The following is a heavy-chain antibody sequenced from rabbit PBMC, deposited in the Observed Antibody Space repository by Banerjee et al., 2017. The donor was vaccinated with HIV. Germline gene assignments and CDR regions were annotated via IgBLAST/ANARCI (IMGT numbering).Heavy chain of an antibody. D-gene: IGHD1-1*01. CDR2: INTSSGNT. Sequence: QEQLEESGGDLVKPEGSLTLTCTASGFSFSNKYVMCWVRQAPGRGLEWIACINTSSGNTVYATWAKGRFTISKTSSTSVTLQMTSLSASDTATYFCARDLACVIGWNFNLWGPGTLVTVS. CDR3: ARDLACVIGWNFNL. V-gene: IGHV1S45*01. CDR1: GFSFSNKYV. J-gene: IGHJ4*01.